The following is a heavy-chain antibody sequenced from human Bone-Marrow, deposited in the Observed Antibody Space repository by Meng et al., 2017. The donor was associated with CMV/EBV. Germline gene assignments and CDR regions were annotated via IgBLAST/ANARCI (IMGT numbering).Heavy chain of an antibody. CDR1: GFTFDDYT. J-gene: IGHJ4*02. D-gene: IGHD6-19*01. V-gene: IGHV3-43*01. CDR2: ISWDGGSI. CDR3: AKGLYSNGWDMMTH. Sequence: GESLKISCAASGFTFDDYTMHWVRQAPGKGLEWVSLISWDGGSIYYGPSVEGRFTVSRDNSKNSLYLQMSSLTMEDTALYYCAKGLYSNGWDMMTHWGQGTLVTVSS.